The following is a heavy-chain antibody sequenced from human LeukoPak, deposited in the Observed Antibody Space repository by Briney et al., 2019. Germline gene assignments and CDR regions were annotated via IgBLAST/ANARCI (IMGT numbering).Heavy chain of an antibody. V-gene: IGHV4-34*01. CDR3: ARASHDYGDGNWFDP. CDR1: GGSFSGYY. J-gene: IGHJ5*02. CDR2: INHSGST. D-gene: IGHD4-17*01. Sequence: SETLSLTCAVYGGSFSGYYWSWIRQPPGKGLEWIGEINHSGSTNYNPSLKSRVTISVDTSKNQFSLRLISVTAADTAVYYCARASHDYGDGNWFDPWGQGTLVTVSS.